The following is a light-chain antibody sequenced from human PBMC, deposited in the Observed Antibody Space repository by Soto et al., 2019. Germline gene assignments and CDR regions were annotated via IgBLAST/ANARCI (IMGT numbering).Light chain of an antibody. CDR2: GYN. J-gene: IGLJ1*01. V-gene: IGLV1-40*01. Sequence: QSVLTQPPSLSGAPGQRVTISCTGSSSNIGAGYDVHWYQQLPGTAPKLLIYGYNTRPSGVPDRFSASKSGTSASLAITGLQDEDEADYYCQSYDSRLSGYVFGTGTKLTVL. CDR1: SSNIGAGYD. CDR3: QSYDSRLSGYV.